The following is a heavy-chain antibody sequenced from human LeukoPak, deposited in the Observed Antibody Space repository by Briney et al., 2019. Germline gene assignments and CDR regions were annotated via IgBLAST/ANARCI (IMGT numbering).Heavy chain of an antibody. CDR2: IYYSGST. CDR3: ATVGYCSSTSCYQDHNWFDP. V-gene: IGHV4-59*01. Sequence: PSETLSLTCTVSGGSISSYYWSWIRQPPGKGLEWIGYIYYSGSTNYNPSLKRRVTISVETSKNQFSLKLSSVTAADTAVYYCATVGYCSSTSCYQDHNWFDPWGQGTLVTVSS. D-gene: IGHD2-2*01. CDR1: GGSISSYY. J-gene: IGHJ5*02.